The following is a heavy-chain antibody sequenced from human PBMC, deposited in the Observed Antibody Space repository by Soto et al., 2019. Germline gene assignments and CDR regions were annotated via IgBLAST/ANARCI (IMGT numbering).Heavy chain of an antibody. CDR2: IYHSGST. CDR3: ARVSLNYYDSSGYYFDY. Sequence: QVQLQESGPGLVKPSGTLSLTCAVSGGSISSSNWWSWVRQPPGKGLEWNGEIYHSGSTNYNPSLKSRVTISVDKSKNQFSLKLSSVTAADTAVYYCARVSLNYYDSSGYYFDYWGQGTLVTVSS. CDR1: GGSISSSNW. V-gene: IGHV4-4*02. D-gene: IGHD3-22*01. J-gene: IGHJ4*02.